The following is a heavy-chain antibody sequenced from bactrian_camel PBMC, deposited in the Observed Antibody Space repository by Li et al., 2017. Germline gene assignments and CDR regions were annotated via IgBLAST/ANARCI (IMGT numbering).Heavy chain of an antibody. J-gene: IGHJ6*01. D-gene: IGHD3*01. CDR2: IISDGTP. CDR3: AAALGPYELETWPTDFGF. V-gene: IGHV3S53*01. Sequence: HVQLVESGGGSVQAGGSLRLTCTASGYTVSRGCMGWFRQDPGKEREGVARIISDGTPTYAESVKGRFTISKDKPENVLYLQMNSLKPEDTAMYYCAAALGPYELETWPTDFGFWGLGTQVTVS. CDR1: GYTVSRGC.